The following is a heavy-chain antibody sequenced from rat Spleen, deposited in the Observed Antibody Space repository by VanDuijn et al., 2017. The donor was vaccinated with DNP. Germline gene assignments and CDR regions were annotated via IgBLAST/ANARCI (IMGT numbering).Heavy chain of an antibody. CDR1: GFTFSDYS. CDR3: TTARVFDY. CDR2: ISYDGSNT. Sequence: EVQLVESGGGLVQPGRSLKLSCAASGFTFSDYSMAWVRQAPTKGLEWATTISYDGSNTYYRDSVKGRFSISRDNAKSTLYLQVNSLRSEDTATYYCTTARVFDYWGQGIMVTVSS. J-gene: IGHJ2*01. V-gene: IGHV5-20*01. D-gene: IGHD1-4*01.